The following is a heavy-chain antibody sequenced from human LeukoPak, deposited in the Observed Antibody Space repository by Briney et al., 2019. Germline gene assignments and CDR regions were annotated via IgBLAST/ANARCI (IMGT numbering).Heavy chain of an antibody. CDR2: ISSDGRNK. V-gene: IGHV3-30*18. CDR1: GFIFDSYA. CDR3: AKDRGVVVVADFDY. D-gene: IGHD2-15*01. J-gene: IGHJ4*02. Sequence: PGGSLRLSCSASGFIFDSYAMHWVRQAPGKGLEWVAIISSDGRNKDHIESLKGRFSISRDDSKNTVYLQMTSLRPEDTAVYYCAKDRGVVVVADFDYWGQGTLVTVSS.